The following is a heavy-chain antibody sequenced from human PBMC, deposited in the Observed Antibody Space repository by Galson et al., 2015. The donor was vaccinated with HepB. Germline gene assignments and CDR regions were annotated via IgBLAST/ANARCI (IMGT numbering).Heavy chain of an antibody. Sequence: ETLSLTCSVSGGSVSSISSYYWSWIRQPPGKGLEWIGYMYHSGATTYNPSLKSRVTISTGMSEDDLSLKLKSVTAADTAVYFCARGDYYAKLDFWGQGMLVTVSP. CDR3: ARGDYYAKLDF. CDR1: GGSVSSISSYY. V-gene: IGHV4-61*03. D-gene: IGHD1-26*01. J-gene: IGHJ4*02. CDR2: MYHSGAT.